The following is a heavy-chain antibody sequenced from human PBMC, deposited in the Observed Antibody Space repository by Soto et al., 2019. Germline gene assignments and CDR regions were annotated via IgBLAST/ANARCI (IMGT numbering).Heavy chain of an antibody. CDR3: ASGYCISTSCPREYYYGMDV. V-gene: IGHV1-3*01. Sequence: ASVKVSCKASGYTFTSYAMHWVRQAPGQRLEWMGWINAGNGNTKYSQKFQGRVTITADESTSTAYMELSSLRSEDTAVYYCASGYCISTSCPREYYYGMDVWGQGTTVTVSS. CDR2: INAGNGNT. D-gene: IGHD2-2*03. CDR1: GYTFTSYA. J-gene: IGHJ6*02.